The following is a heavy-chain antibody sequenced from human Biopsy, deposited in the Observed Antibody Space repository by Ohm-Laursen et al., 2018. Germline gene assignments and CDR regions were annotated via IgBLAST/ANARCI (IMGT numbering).Heavy chain of an antibody. CDR1: GASIEEYY. Sequence: SDTLSLTCTVSGASIEEYYWTWIRQAPGKTLEWIASINYRGNTNYNPSLKSRVTMSAHTSTNQLSLKLTSVTAADTAVFYCAGSRGHYFNGLDVWGQGTTVIVSS. J-gene: IGHJ6*02. D-gene: IGHD3-10*01. CDR3: AGSRGHYFNGLDV. V-gene: IGHV4-59*07. CDR2: INYRGNT.